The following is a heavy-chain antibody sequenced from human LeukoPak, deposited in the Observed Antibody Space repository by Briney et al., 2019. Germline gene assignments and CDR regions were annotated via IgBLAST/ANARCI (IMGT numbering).Heavy chain of an antibody. Sequence: GGSLRLSCAASGFTFDDYAMHWVRQAPGKGLEWVSLISGDGGSTYYADSVKGRFTISRDNSKNSLYLQMNSLSTEDTALYYCAKGAAAGLNYYYYYGMDVWGQGTTVTVSS. V-gene: IGHV3-43*02. D-gene: IGHD6-13*01. J-gene: IGHJ6*02. CDR2: ISGDGGST. CDR3: AKGAAAGLNYYYYYGMDV. CDR1: GFTFDDYA.